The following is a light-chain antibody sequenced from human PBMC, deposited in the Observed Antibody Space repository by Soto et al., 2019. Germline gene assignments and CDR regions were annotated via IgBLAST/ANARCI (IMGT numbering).Light chain of an antibody. V-gene: IGKV3-15*01. CDR1: QSVFSN. CDR2: STS. J-gene: IGKJ2*01. Sequence: EIVMTQSPATLSVSPGERVTLSCRASQSVFSNLAWYQQKPGQAPRLLIYSTSTRATGMLARFSGSGSGTEFTLTISSLQPEDFAVYYCQQYNNWPYTFDQGTKLEIK. CDR3: QQYNNWPYT.